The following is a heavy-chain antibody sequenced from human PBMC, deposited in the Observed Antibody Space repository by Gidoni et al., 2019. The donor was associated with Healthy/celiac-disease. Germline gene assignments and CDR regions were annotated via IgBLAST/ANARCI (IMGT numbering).Heavy chain of an antibody. Sequence: YGGSFSGYYWSWIRQPPGKGLEWIGEINHSGSTNYNPSLKSRVTISVDTSKNQFSLKLSSVTAADTAVYYCASRRAIVVVVAASAFDIWGQGTMVTVSS. CDR1: GGSFSGYY. CDR3: ASRRAIVVVVAASAFDI. CDR2: INHSGST. J-gene: IGHJ3*02. V-gene: IGHV4-34*01. D-gene: IGHD2-15*01.